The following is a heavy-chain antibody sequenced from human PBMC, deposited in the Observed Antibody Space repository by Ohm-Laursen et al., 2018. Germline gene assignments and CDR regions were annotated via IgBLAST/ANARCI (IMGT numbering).Heavy chain of an antibody. CDR3: ASLSRGFYYDSSGYGMDV. CDR2: INPSGGST. Sequence: GSSVKVSCNASGYTFTSYYMHWVRQAPGQGLEWMGIINPSGGSTSYAQKFQGRVTMTRDTSTSTVYMELSSLRSEDTAVYYCASLSRGFYYDSSGYGMDVWGQGTTVTVSS. D-gene: IGHD3-22*01. J-gene: IGHJ6*02. V-gene: IGHV1-46*01. CDR1: GYTFTSYY.